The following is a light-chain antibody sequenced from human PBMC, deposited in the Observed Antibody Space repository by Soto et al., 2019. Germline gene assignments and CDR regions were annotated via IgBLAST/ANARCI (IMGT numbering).Light chain of an antibody. CDR1: RSDGGGYNY. V-gene: IGLV2-8*01. CDR2: EVT. J-gene: IGLJ3*02. Sequence: QSALTQPPSASGSPGQSVTISCTGARSDGGGYNYVSWCQQHPGKAPKLMIYEVTKRPSGVSDRFSGSKSGNTASLTVSGLQAEDEADYYCSSYAGSNNLVFGGGTKVTVL. CDR3: SSYAGSNNLV.